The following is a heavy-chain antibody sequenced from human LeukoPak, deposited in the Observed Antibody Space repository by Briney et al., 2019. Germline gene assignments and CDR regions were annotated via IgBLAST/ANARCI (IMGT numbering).Heavy chain of an antibody. Sequence: SETLSLTCAVYSGSFSGYYWSWIRQPPGKGLEWIGEINHSGSTNYNPSLKSRVTISVDTSKNQFSLKLSSVTAADTAVYYCASIGYDSSGYLNWFDPWGQGTLVTVSS. CDR2: INHSGST. D-gene: IGHD3-22*01. CDR3: ASIGYDSSGYLNWFDP. V-gene: IGHV4-34*01. J-gene: IGHJ5*02. CDR1: SGSFSGYY.